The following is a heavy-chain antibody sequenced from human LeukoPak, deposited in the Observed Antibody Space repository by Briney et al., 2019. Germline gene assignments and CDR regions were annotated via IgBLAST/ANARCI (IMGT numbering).Heavy chain of an antibody. CDR3: ARGGGTRGYYYYYMDV. CDR1: GYTLTGYY. J-gene: IGHJ6*03. CDR2: INPNSGGT. D-gene: IGHD1-14*01. V-gene: IGHV1-2*02. Sequence: ASVKVSCKASGYTLTGYYMHWVRQAPGQGLEWMGWINPNSGGTNYAQKFQGRVTMTRDTSISTAYMELSRLRSDDTAVYYCARGGGTRGYYYYYMDVWGKGTTVTVSS.